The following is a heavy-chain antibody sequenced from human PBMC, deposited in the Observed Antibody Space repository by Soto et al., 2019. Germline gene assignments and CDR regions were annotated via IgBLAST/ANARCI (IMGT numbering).Heavy chain of an antibody. J-gene: IGHJ4*02. CDR1: GFSLSTSGVG. CDR3: AHLSPDFWSGYYTFDY. Sequence: SGPTLVNPTQTLTLTCTFSGFSLSTSGVGVGWIRQPPGKALEWLALIYWDDDKRYSPSLKSRLTITKDTSKNQVVLTMTNMDPVDTATYYCAHLSPDFWSGYYTFDYWGQGTLVTVSS. D-gene: IGHD3-3*01. V-gene: IGHV2-5*02. CDR2: IYWDDDK.